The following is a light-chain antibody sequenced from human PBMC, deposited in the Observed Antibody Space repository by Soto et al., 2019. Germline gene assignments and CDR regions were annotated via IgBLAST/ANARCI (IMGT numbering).Light chain of an antibody. V-gene: IGLV2-14*03. CDR2: GVT. CDR3: CSYTSDLTPYV. Sequence: QSVLTQPASVSGSPGQSITISCTGTSSDIGGHDDVSWYQQHPGKVPKLLIYGVTDRPSGVSNRFSGSKSGNVASLTISGLQAKDEADYYCCSYTSDLTPYVFGTGTKLTVL. CDR1: SSDIGGHDD. J-gene: IGLJ1*01.